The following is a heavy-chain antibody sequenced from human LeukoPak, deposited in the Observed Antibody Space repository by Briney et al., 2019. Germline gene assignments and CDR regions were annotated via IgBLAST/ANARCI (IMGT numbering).Heavy chain of an antibody. CDR1: GYTFTSYY. CDR2: INPSGGST. CDR3: ARSITMIVVVTPSGYFDL. V-gene: IGHV1-46*01. Sequence: SSVKVSCKASGYTFTSYYMHWVRQAPGQGLEWMGIINPSGGSTSYAQKFQGRVTMTRDTSTSTVYMELSSLRSEDTAVYYCARSITMIVVVTPSGYFDLWGRGTLVTVYS. J-gene: IGHJ2*01. D-gene: IGHD3-22*01.